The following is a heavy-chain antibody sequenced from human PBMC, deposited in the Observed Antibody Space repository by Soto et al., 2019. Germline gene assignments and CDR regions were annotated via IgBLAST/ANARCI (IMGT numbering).Heavy chain of an antibody. CDR2: IYSGDAT. CDR1: WFSVISTY. V-gene: IGHV3-53*01. Sequence: CGSLRLSFVASWFSVISTYMFWVRQAPGKGPEWVSGIYSGDATFYADSVKGRFTISKDNSINTLYLQMDSLRVEDTAVYYCARTTSSGLIYGWGQGTLVTVS. CDR3: ARTTSSGLIYG. D-gene: IGHD3-22*01. J-gene: IGHJ4*02.